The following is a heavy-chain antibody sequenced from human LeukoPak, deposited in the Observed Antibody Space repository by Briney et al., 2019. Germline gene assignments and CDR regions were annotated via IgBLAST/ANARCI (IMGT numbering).Heavy chain of an antibody. Sequence: SETLSLTCAVYGGSFSGYYWSWIRQPPGKGLEWIGEINHSGSTNYNPSFKSRVTISVDTSKNQFSLKLSSVTAADTAVYYCARVELIVGATPQNFDYWGQGTLVTVSS. D-gene: IGHD1-26*01. CDR3: ARVELIVGATPQNFDY. CDR1: GGSFSGYY. J-gene: IGHJ4*02. CDR2: INHSGST. V-gene: IGHV4-34*01.